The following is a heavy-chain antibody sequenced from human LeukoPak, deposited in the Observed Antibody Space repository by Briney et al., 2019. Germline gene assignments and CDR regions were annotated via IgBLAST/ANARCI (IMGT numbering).Heavy chain of an antibody. V-gene: IGHV1-2*02. CDR2: VDPNSGDT. CDR3: ARASGSYWWFDS. J-gene: IGHJ5*01. D-gene: IGHD1-26*01. CDR1: GYTFTDYY. Sequence: ASVKVSCEASGYTFTDYYLHWVRQTPGQGLEWMGCVDPNSGDTNYAQKFQGSVTMTRDTSISTAYMELNRLRSDDTAVYYCARASGSYWWFDSWGQGTLVTVSS.